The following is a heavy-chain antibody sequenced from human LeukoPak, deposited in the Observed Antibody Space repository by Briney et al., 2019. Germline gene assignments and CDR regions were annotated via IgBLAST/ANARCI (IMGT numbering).Heavy chain of an antibody. CDR1: GGSISSSSYY. D-gene: IGHD3-22*01. Sequence: KTSETLSLTCTVSGGSISSSSYYWGWIRQPPGKGLEWIGSIYYSGSTYYNPSLKSRVTISVDTSKNQFSLKLSSVTAADTAVYYCARDSRNYYDSSGYSFDYWGQGTLVAVSS. CDR2: IYYSGST. J-gene: IGHJ4*02. CDR3: ARDSRNYYDSSGYSFDY. V-gene: IGHV4-39*07.